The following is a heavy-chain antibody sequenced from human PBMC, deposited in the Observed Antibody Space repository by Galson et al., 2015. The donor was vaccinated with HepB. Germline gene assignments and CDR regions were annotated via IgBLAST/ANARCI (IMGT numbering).Heavy chain of an antibody. Sequence: SVKVSCKAAGYTFSSYGITWVRQAPGQGLQWMGRISAHNDNTNYAQALQGRVTMTTDTSTSTAYMELRSLRSDDTAVYYCARAVAAGDYYYGMDVWGQGTTVTVSS. J-gene: IGHJ6*02. CDR3: ARAVAAGDYYYGMDV. D-gene: IGHD6-13*01. V-gene: IGHV1-18*04. CDR2: ISAHNDNT. CDR1: GYTFSSYG.